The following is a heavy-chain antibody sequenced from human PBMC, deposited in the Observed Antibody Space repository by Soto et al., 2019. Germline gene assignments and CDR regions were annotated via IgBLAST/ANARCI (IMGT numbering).Heavy chain of an antibody. D-gene: IGHD7-27*01. V-gene: IGHV3-23*01. Sequence: GGSLRLSCAASGFTFSNYAMSWVRQAPGEGLEWISDISGSAGTTYYADPVKGRFTISRDNSKNTLYLQMNSLRAEDTAVYYCAKSTGARLAKLYFDSWGQGTLVTVSS. CDR2: ISGSAGTT. CDR1: GFTFSNYA. J-gene: IGHJ4*02. CDR3: AKSTGARLAKLYFDS.